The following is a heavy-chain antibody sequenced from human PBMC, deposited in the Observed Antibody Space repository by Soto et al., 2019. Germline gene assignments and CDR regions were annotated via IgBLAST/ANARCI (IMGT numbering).Heavy chain of an antibody. CDR1: GGSVSSGSYY. D-gene: IGHD3-10*01. V-gene: IGHV4-61*01. J-gene: IGHJ4*02. Sequence: SETLSLTCTVSGGSVSSGSYYWSWIRQPPGKGLEWIGYIYYSGSTNYNPSLKSRVTISVDTSKNQFSLKLSSVTAADTAVYYRARLGLQSGGGFDYWGQGTLVTVSS. CDR3: ARLGLQSGGGFDY. CDR2: IYYSGST.